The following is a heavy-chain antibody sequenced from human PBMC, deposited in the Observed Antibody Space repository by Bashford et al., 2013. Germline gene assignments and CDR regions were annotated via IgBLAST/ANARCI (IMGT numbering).Heavy chain of an antibody. J-gene: IGHJ6*02. V-gene: IGHV1-69*02. Sequence: WVRQAPGQGLEWLGRVIPGVNVVNVARRFQGRISVTADKFTRTSYLEITTLRPEDTAVYYCARLVCSTASCHLLYYNYGMDVWGQGTTVTVSS. CDR3: ARLVCSTASCHLLYYNYGMDV. CDR2: VIPGVNVV. D-gene: IGHD2-8*01.